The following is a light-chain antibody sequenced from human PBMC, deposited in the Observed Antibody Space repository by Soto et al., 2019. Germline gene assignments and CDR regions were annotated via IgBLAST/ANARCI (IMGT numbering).Light chain of an antibody. Sequence: DIVMTQSPDSLDVSLGERATINCKSSQSVLSSSNNKNYLTWYQQKPGQPPKLLIYWASTRESGVPDRFSGSGSGTDFTLTISSLQAEDVAVYYCQQYYSAPLTFGGGTKVELK. CDR3: QQYYSAPLT. J-gene: IGKJ4*01. CDR1: QSVLSSSNNKNY. V-gene: IGKV4-1*01. CDR2: WAS.